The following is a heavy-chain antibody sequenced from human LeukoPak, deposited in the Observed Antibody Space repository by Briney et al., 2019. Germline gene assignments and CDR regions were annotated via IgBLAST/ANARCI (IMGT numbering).Heavy chain of an antibody. CDR3: TRRLDD. V-gene: IGHV3-7*01. CDR1: GFSFNSDW. J-gene: IGHJ4*02. D-gene: IGHD3-16*01. CDR2: IKHDGSEK. Sequence: GGSLRLSRAASGFSFNSDWMDWVRQAPGKGLEWVANIKHDGSEKNYLDSVKGRFTISRDNAQNSLYLQMNGLRVEDTAVYYCTRRLDDWGQGTLVTVSS.